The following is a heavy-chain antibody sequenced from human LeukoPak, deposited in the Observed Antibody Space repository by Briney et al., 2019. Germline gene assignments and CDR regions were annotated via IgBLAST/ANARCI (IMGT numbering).Heavy chain of an antibody. V-gene: IGHV4-34*01. Sequence: SETLSLTCAVYGGSFRGYYWSWIRQPPGKGLEWIGEINHSGSTNYNPSLKSRVTISVDTSKNQFSLKLSSVTAADTAVYYCARGNISDYWGQGTLVTVSS. CDR2: INHSGST. CDR3: ARGNISDY. J-gene: IGHJ4*02. CDR1: GGSFRGYY.